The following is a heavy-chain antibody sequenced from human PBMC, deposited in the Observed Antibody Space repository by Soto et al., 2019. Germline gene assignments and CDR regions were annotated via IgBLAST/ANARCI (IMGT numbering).Heavy chain of an antibody. Sequence: SETLSLTCTVSGGSISSSTYYWGWMRPPPGKGLEWIGEINHSGSTNYNPSLKSRVTISVDKSKKQFSLKLRSVTAADTSLYYCARQGFGVLHGLVDVWGQGTTVTVSS. D-gene: IGHD3-10*01. CDR2: INHSGST. V-gene: IGHV4-39*01. CDR1: GGSISSSTYY. J-gene: IGHJ6*02. CDR3: ARQGFGVLHGLVDV.